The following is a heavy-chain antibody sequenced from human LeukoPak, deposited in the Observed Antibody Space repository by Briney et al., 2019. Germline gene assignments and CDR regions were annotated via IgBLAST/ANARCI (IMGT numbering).Heavy chain of an antibody. CDR3: ARGYCSGGSCYVFDY. D-gene: IGHD2-15*01. CDR1: GGSISSSSYY. V-gene: IGHV4-31*03. J-gene: IGHJ4*02. Sequence: SETLSLTCTVSGGSISSSSYYWSWIRQHPGKGLEWIGHIYYSGTTYYNPSLKSRLTISGDTSKSQFSLRLSSVTAADTAVYYCARGYCSGGSCYVFDYWGQGTLVTVSS. CDR2: IYYSGTT.